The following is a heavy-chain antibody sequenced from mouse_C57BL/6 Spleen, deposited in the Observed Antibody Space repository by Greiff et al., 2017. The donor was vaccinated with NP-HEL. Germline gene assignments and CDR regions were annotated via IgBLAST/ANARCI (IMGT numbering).Heavy chain of an antibody. J-gene: IGHJ2*01. CDR1: GFTFSSYG. CDR3: ARHPPTTVVPDY. V-gene: IGHV5-6*01. Sequence: EVHLVESGGDLVKPGGSLKLSCAASGFTFSSYGMSWVRQTPDKRLEWVATISSGGSYTYYPDSVKGRFTISRDNAKNTLYLQMSSLKSEDTAMYYCARHPPTTVVPDYWGQGTTLTVSS. D-gene: IGHD1-1*01. CDR2: ISSGGSYT.